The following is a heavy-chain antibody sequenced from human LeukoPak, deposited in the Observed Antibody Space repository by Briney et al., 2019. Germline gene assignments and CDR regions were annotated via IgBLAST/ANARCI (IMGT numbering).Heavy chain of an antibody. CDR1: GYSFTSYW. J-gene: IGHJ4*02. CDR3: ARSWGHGYSYGFPQDFDY. Sequence: GESLKIYCKGSGYSFTSYWIGWVRQMPGKGMEWMGIIYPVDSDTRYSPSFQGQVTISADKSISTAYLQWSSLKASDTAMYYCARSWGHGYSYGFPQDFDYWGQGTLVTVSS. CDR2: IYPVDSDT. V-gene: IGHV5-51*01. D-gene: IGHD5-18*01.